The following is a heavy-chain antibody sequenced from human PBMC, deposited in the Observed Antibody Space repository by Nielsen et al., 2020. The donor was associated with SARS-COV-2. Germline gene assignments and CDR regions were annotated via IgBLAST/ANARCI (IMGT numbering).Heavy chain of an antibody. CDR3: ARLYSSSSGPLYYYYYGMDV. Sequence: KVSCKGSGYSFTSYWIGWVRQMPGKGLEWMGIIYPGDSDTRYSPSFQGQVTISADKSISTAYLQWSSLKASDTAMYYCARLYSSSSGPLYYYYYGMDVWGQGTTVTVSS. CDR2: IYPGDSDT. V-gene: IGHV5-51*01. CDR1: GYSFTSYW. J-gene: IGHJ6*02. D-gene: IGHD6-6*01.